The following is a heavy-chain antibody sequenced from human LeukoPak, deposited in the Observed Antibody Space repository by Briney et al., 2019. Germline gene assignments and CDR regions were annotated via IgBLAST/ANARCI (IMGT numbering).Heavy chain of an antibody. D-gene: IGHD2-21*01. CDR2: IKSKVAGETT. CDR1: GFTFSDAW. V-gene: IGHV3-15*01. J-gene: IGHJ4*02. Sequence: GGSLRLSCVASGFTFSDAWMSWVRQAPGKGLEWVGRIKSKVAGETTDYAAPVKGRFTISRDDSNNMLYLQMNSLKTEDTSVYYCTTDWGIPGGGGTCSCLWGQGTLVTVSS. CDR3: TTDWGIPGGGGTCSCL.